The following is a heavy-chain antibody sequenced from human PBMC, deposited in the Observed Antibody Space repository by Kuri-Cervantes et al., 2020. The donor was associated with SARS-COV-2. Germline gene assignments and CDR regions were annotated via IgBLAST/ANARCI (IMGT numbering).Heavy chain of an antibody. CDR1: GGTFSSYA. V-gene: IGHV1-69*13. J-gene: IGHJ6*03. Sequence: SVKVSCKASGGTFSSYATSWVRQAPGQGLEWMGGIIPIFGTANYAQKFQGRVTITADESTSTAYMELSSLRSEDTAVYYCARNPHSLTSYYYYYMDVWGKGTTVTVSS. D-gene: IGHD4/OR15-4a*01. CDR3: ARNPHSLTSYYYYYMDV. CDR2: IIPIFGTA.